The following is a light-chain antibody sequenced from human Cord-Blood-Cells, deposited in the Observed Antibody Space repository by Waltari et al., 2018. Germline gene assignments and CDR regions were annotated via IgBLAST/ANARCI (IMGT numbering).Light chain of an antibody. CDR3: QSYDSRNVV. CDR1: SGSIASHS. CDR2: EDN. Sequence: NFMLTQPHSVSESPGKTVTISCTRSSGSIASHSVQWYQQRPGSSPTTVIYEDNQRPSGVPDRFSGSIDSSSNSASLTISGLKTEDEADYYCQSYDSRNVVFGGGTKLTVL. J-gene: IGLJ2*01. V-gene: IGLV6-57*01.